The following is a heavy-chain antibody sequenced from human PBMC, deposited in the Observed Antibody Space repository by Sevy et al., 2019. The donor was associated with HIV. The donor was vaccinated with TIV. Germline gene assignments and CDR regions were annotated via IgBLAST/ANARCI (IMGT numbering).Heavy chain of an antibody. CDR1: GFTFSDYY. V-gene: IGHV3-11*01. J-gene: IGHJ4*02. CDR3: ARDCNWNYWAFDY. Sequence: GGSLRLSCAASGFTFSDYYMTWIRQAPGKGLEWVSYISSSGHTIYYADSVKGRFTISRNNAKNSLYLQMNSLRDDDTAVYYCARDCNWNYWAFDYWGQGTLVTVSS. CDR2: ISSSGHTI. D-gene: IGHD1-7*01.